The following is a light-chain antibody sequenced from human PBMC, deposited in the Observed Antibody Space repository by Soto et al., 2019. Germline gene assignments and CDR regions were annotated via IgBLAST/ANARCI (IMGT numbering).Light chain of an antibody. CDR2: DVS. J-gene: IGLJ1*01. V-gene: IGLV2-11*01. CDR3: CSYAGSRYV. Sequence: QSALTQPRSVSGSPGQSVTISCTGTSSDVGGYNYVSWYQQHPGKAPKLMIYDVSKRPSGVPDRFSGSKSGNTASLTISGFQAEDEADYYCCSYAGSRYVFGTGTKLTV. CDR1: SSDVGGYNY.